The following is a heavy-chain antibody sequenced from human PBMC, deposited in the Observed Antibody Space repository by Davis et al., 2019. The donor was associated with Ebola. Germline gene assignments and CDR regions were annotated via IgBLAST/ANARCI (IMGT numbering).Heavy chain of an antibody. D-gene: IGHD3-22*01. CDR1: GGSFSGYY. J-gene: IGHJ6*02. CDR3: ARDRENYDSSGYYYERYGMDV. Sequence: MPSETLSLTCAVYGGSFSGYYWSWIRQPPGKGLEWIGEFNHSGSTNYNPSLKSRVTISVDTSKNQFSLKLRSVTAADTAVYYCARDRENYDSSGYYYERYGMDVWGQGTTVTVSS. V-gene: IGHV4-34*01. CDR2: FNHSGST.